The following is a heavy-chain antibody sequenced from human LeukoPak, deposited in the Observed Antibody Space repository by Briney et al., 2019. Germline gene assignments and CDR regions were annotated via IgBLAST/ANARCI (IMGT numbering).Heavy chain of an antibody. D-gene: IGHD3-22*01. Sequence: SVKVSCKASGYTFTSYDISWVRQAPGQGLEWMGGIIPIFGTANYAQKFQGRVTITADESTSTAYMELSSLRSEDTAVYYCARDRPPAYYYDSSGYYSLDYWGQGTLVTVSS. J-gene: IGHJ4*02. CDR3: ARDRPPAYYYDSSGYYSLDY. V-gene: IGHV1-69*13. CDR2: IIPIFGTA. CDR1: GYTFTSYD.